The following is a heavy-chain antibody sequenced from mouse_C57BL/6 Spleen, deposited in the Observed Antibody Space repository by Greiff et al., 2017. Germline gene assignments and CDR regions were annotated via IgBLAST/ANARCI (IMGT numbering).Heavy chain of an antibody. CDR2: INPSSGYT. D-gene: IGHD3-2*02. CDR3: ASLDSSALYYFDY. Sequence: VQLQQSGAELARPGASVKMSCKASGYTFTSYTMHWVKQRPGQGLEWIGYINPSSGYTKYNQKFKDKATLTADKSSSTPYMQLSSLTSEDSAVYYCASLDSSALYYFDYWGQGTTLTVSS. CDR1: GYTFTSYT. J-gene: IGHJ2*01. V-gene: IGHV1-4*01.